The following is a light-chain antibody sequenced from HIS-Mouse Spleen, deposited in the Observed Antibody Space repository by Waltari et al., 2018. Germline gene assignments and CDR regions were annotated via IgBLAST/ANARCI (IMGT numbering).Light chain of an antibody. V-gene: IGLV3-10*01. Sequence: SYELTQPPSVSVSPGQTASIPCSGGALPKKYAFWYQQKSGQAPGLVIYEDSKRPSGIPERFSGSSSGTMATLTISGAQVEDEADYYCYSTDSSGNHRVFGGGTKLTVL. J-gene: IGLJ2*01. CDR1: ALPKKY. CDR2: EDS. CDR3: YSTDSSGNHRV.